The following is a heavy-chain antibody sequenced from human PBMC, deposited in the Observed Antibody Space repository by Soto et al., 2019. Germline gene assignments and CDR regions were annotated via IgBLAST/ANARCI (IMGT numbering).Heavy chain of an antibody. CDR2: IYYSGNT. D-gene: IGHD6-13*01. Sequence: QVHLQESGPGLLRPSETLSLTCTVSGGSITDYYWSWIRQPPGKKLEWIGYIYYSGNTYYNPSLQSRVTISVGTSNNHFSVNMQMNAVTAADAAVSYCARTGYPNVFGYWGQGTLVTVSS. V-gene: IGHV4-59*01. CDR3: ARTGYPNVFGY. J-gene: IGHJ4*02. CDR1: GGSITDYY.